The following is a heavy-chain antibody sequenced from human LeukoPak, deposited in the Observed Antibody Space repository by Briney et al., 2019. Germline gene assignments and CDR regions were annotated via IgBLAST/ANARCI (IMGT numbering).Heavy chain of an antibody. CDR3: ARDHYPDSSGYYGLSY. Sequence: GGSLRLSCAASGFTFSSYGMHWVRQAPGKGLEWVAVIWYDGSNKYYADSVKGRFTISRDNSKNTLYLQMSSLRAEDTAVYYCARDHYPDSSGYYGLSYWGQGTLVTVSS. V-gene: IGHV3-33*01. D-gene: IGHD3-22*01. J-gene: IGHJ4*02. CDR2: IWYDGSNK. CDR1: GFTFSSYG.